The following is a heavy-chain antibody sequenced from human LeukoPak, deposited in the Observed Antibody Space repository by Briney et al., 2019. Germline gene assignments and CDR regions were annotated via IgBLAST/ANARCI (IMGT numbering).Heavy chain of an antibody. CDR1: GFTFSSYG. CDR3: ARKGSDSSGFYYDYFAY. V-gene: IGHV3-48*01. Sequence: PGGSLRPSCAASGFTFSSYGMNWVRQAPGKGPEWLSYISSSSSTIYSADSVKGRFTISRDNAKNSLYLQMDTLRAEDTAVYFCARKGSDSSGFYYDYFAYWRQGSLVTVSS. CDR2: ISSSSSTI. J-gene: IGHJ4*02. D-gene: IGHD3-22*01.